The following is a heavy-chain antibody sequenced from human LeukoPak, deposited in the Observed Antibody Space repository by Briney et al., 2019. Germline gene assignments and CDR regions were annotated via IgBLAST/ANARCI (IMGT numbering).Heavy chain of an antibody. J-gene: IGHJ4*02. CDR2: ISYDGSNK. D-gene: IGHD3-22*01. V-gene: IGHV3-30*04. CDR3: ARDGAYYYDSSGSSDFDY. Sequence: GRSLRLSCAASGFTYTKHAMHWVRQAPGKGLEWVAVISYDGSNKKYADSVKGRFTISRDNAKNSLYLQMNSLRAEDAAVYYCARDGAYYYDSSGSSDFDYWGQGTLVTVSS. CDR1: GFTYTKHA.